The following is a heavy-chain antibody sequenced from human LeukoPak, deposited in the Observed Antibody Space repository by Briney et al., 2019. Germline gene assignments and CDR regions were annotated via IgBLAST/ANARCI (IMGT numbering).Heavy chain of an antibody. D-gene: IGHD2-2*01. V-gene: IGHV1-69*13. CDR3: ARGARCSSTSCYAYYYGMDV. J-gene: IGHJ6*04. CDR1: GGTFSSYA. Sequence: SVKVSCKASGGTFSSYAISWVRQAPGQGLEWMGGIIPIFGTANYAQKFQGRVTITADESTSTAYMELSSLRSEDTAVYYCARGARCSSTSCYAYYYGMDVWGKGTTVTASS. CDR2: IIPIFGTA.